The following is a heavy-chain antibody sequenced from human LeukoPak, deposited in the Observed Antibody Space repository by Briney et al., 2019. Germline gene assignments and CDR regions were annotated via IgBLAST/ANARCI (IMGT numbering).Heavy chain of an antibody. CDR1: GYTFTSYD. J-gene: IGHJ5*02. D-gene: IGHD4-23*01. CDR2: MNPNSGNT. Sequence: ASVKVSCKASGYTFTSYDINWVRQATGQGLEWMGWMNPNSGNTGYAQKFQGRVTITRNTSISTAYMEPSSLRSEDTAVYYCARDNSVEDTAWWFDPWGQGTLVTVSS. CDR3: ARDNSVEDTAWWFDP. V-gene: IGHV1-8*03.